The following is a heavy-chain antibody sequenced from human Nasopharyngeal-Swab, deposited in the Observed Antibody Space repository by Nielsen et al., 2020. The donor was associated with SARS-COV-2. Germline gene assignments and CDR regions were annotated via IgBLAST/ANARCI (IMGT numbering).Heavy chain of an antibody. J-gene: IGHJ6*02. CDR3: ARGLYSGYEVYYYYGMDV. CDR1: GYTFTSYY. CDR2: INPSGGST. V-gene: IGHV1-46*01. D-gene: IGHD5-12*01. Sequence: ASVKVSCKASGYTFTSYYMHWVRQAPGQGLEWMGIINPSGGSTSYAQKFQGRVTMTRDTSTSTAYMELSSLRSEDTAVYYCARGLYSGYEVYYYYGMDVWGQGTTVTVSS.